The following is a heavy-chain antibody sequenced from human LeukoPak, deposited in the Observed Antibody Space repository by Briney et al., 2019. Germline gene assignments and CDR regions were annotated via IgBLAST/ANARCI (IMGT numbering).Heavy chain of an antibody. D-gene: IGHD4-17*01. CDR3: ARRYGDYLYAYMDV. V-gene: IGHV4-59*12. CDR1: GGSISSYY. CDR2: IYYSGST. J-gene: IGHJ6*03. Sequence: SETLSLTCTVSGGSISSYYWSWIRQSPGKVLEWIAYIYYSGSTDYNPSLKSRVTISVDTSKNQFSLKLSSVTAADTAVYYCARRYGDYLYAYMDVWGKGTTVTVSS.